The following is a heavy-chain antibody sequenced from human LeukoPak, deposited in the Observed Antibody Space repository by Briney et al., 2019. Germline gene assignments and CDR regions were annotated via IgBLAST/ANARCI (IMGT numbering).Heavy chain of an antibody. CDR3: ARSVLKSPFDY. D-gene: IGHD3-10*01. CDR2: IYYSGST. CDR1: GGSISSYY. J-gene: IGHJ4*02. V-gene: IGHV4-59*01. Sequence: PSETLSLTCTVSGGSISSYYWSWIRQPPGKGLEWIGYIYYSGSTNYNPSLKSRVTISVDTSKNQFSLKLSSVTAADTAMYYCARSVLKSPFDYWGQGTLVTVSA.